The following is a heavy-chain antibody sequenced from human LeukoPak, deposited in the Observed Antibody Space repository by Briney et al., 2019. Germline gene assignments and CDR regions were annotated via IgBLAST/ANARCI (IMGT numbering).Heavy chain of an antibody. CDR3: VKDASAFDF. CDR1: GFDFSTYA. J-gene: IGHJ3*01. Sequence: GGSLRLSCAASGFDFSTYAMHWVRQAPGKGLEWVSFIRSDGSIQYYSDSVEGRFTISRGNSKNTLSLDMNTLRIEDTAVYFCVKDASAFDFWGQGILVTVSS. V-gene: IGHV3-30*02. CDR2: IRSDGSIQ.